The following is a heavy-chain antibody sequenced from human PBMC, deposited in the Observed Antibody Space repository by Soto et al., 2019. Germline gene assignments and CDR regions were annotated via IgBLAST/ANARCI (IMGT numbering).Heavy chain of an antibody. CDR1: GGSFSGYY. J-gene: IGHJ4*02. CDR2: INHSGST. Sequence: SETLSLTCAVYGGSFSGYYWSWIRQPPGKGLEWIGEINHSGSTNYNPSLKSRVTISVDTSKNQFSLKLSSVTAADTAVYYCARGGYCSGGSCQFFDYWGQGTLVTVSS. D-gene: IGHD2-15*01. V-gene: IGHV4-34*01. CDR3: ARGGYCSGGSCQFFDY.